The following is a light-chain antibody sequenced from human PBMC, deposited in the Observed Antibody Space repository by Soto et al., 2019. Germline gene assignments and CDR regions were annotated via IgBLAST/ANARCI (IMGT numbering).Light chain of an antibody. CDR1: RTISSNY. J-gene: IGKJ1*01. Sequence: EIVLTQSPGTLSFSPGERSTLACRSTRTISSNYLAWYRQKPGQAPKLLIHGASTRATGIPDRFSGSGSGTDFTLTISRLEPEDFAVYYCQLYGSSPKTFGQGTKVDIK. CDR3: QLYGSSPKT. V-gene: IGKV3-20*01. CDR2: GAS.